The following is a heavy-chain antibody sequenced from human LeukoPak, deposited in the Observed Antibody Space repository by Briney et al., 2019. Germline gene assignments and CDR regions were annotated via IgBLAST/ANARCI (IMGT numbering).Heavy chain of an antibody. CDR1: GYNFANYW. V-gene: IGHV5-51*01. J-gene: IGHJ4*02. Sequence: GESLKISCKGSGYNFANYWVAWVRQMPGKGLEWMGIIYPGDSNTRYSPSFQGRVTISADKSISTAYLQWSSLKASDTAMYYCARHPSDTSGWPLDYWGQGTLVTVSS. CDR2: IYPGDSNT. CDR3: ARHPSDTSGWPLDY. D-gene: IGHD6-19*01.